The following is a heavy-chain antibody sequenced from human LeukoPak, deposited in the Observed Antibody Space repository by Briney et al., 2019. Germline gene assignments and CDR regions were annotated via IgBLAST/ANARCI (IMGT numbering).Heavy chain of an antibody. D-gene: IGHD5-24*01. CDR2: ISNNGGST. CDR1: GFTFSSYA. CDR3: ARGDGYNFFDY. Sequence: GGSLRLSCAASGFTFSSYAMHWVRQAPGKGLEYVSAISNNGGSTYYANSVKGRFTISRDNSKNTLYLQMGSLRAEDMAVYYCARGDGYNFFDYWGQGTLVTVSS. J-gene: IGHJ4*02. V-gene: IGHV3-64*01.